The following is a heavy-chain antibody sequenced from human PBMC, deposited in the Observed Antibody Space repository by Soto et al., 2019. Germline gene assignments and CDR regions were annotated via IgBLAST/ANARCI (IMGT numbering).Heavy chain of an antibody. CDR1: GFTFSSFW. CDR3: AREYSGYDRPIDH. Sequence: PGGSLRLSCAASGFTFSSFWMHWVRQPPGKGLVWVSRIKNDGSSTNYADSVKGRFTISRDNAMNTVYLQMNSLRDEDTAVYYCAREYSGYDRPIDHWGQGTLVTVSS. D-gene: IGHD5-12*01. V-gene: IGHV3-74*01. J-gene: IGHJ4*02. CDR2: IKNDGSST.